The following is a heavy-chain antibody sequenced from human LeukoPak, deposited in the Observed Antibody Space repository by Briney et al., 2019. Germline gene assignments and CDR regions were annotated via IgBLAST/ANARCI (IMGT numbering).Heavy chain of an antibody. Sequence: GGSLRLSCETSGFSFSAAWMTWVRQAPGKGLEWVATIKNDGSDKYYVDSVKGRFTLSRDNAKNSVYLQMNSLRVEDTAVYYCVNLGYSDGGQGTLVTVSS. CDR3: VNLGYSD. D-gene: IGHD5-12*01. J-gene: IGHJ4*02. CDR1: GFSFSAAW. CDR2: IKNDGSDK. V-gene: IGHV3-7*01.